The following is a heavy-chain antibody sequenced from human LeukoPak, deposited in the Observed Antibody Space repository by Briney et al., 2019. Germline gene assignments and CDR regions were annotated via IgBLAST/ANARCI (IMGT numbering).Heavy chain of an antibody. V-gene: IGHV3-72*01. Sequence: LAGGSLRLSCAASGFTFSDHYMDWVRQAPGKGLEWVGRTRNKANSYTTEYAASVKGRFTISRDDSKNSLYLQMNSLRAEDTAVYYCAKDPWDIVVVESLDPWGQGTLVTVSS. CDR3: AKDPWDIVVVESLDP. J-gene: IGHJ5*02. CDR1: GFTFSDHY. CDR2: TRNKANSYTT. D-gene: IGHD2-2*01.